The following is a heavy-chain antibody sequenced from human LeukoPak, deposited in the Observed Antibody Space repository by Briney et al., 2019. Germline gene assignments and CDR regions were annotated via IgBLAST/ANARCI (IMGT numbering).Heavy chain of an antibody. CDR2: ISSSSTI. J-gene: IGHJ6*02. V-gene: IGHV3-48*01. Sequence: PGGSLRLSCAASGFTFSSYSMNWVRQAPGKGLEWVSYISSSSTIYYADSVKGRFTISRDNAKNSLYLQMNSLRAEDTAVYYCARVEITFGGVIVTPYYYYYYGMDVWGQGTTVTVSS. CDR1: GFTFSSYS. CDR3: ARVEITFGGVIVTPYYYYYYGMDV. D-gene: IGHD3-16*02.